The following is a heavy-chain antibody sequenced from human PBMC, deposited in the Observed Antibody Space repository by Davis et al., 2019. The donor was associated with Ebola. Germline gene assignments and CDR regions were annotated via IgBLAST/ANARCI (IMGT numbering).Heavy chain of an antibody. V-gene: IGHV3-23*01. CDR2: ISGSGGST. D-gene: IGHD3-3*01. CDR3: AKDKNYNFWSGYPHDAFDI. Sequence: GESLKIHCAASGFTFSSYAMSWVRQAPGKGLEWVSAISGSGGSTYYADSVKGRFTISRDNSKNTLYLQMNSLRAEDTAICYCAKDKNYNFWSGYPHDAFDIWGQGTMVTVSS. CDR1: GFTFSSYA. J-gene: IGHJ3*02.